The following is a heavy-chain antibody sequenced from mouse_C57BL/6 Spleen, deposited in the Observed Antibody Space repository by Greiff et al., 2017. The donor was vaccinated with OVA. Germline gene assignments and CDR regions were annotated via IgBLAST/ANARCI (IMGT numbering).Heavy chain of an antibody. CDR3: AAEYLGRRFDY. CDR2: IDPSDSYT. D-gene: IGHD5-1*01. CDR1: GYTFTSYW. J-gene: IGHJ2*01. Sequence: QVQLQQPGAELVKPGASVKLSCKASGYTFTSYWMQWVKQRPGQGLEWIGEIDPSDSYTNYNQKFKGKATLTVDTSSSTAYRQLSSLTSEDSAVDYWAAEYLGRRFDYGGQGTTLTVSS. V-gene: IGHV1-50*01.